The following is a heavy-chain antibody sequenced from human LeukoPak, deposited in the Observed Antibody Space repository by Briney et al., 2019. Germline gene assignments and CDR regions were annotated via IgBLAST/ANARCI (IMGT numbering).Heavy chain of an antibody. J-gene: IGHJ4*02. D-gene: IGHD5-24*01. Sequence: ASVKVSCKASGYTFTSYDINWVRQATGQGLEWMGWMNPNSGNTGYAQKFQGRVTITRNTSISTAYMELSSLRSDDTAVYYCARGPDGRGSYFDYWGQGTLVTVSS. CDR1: GYTFTSYD. CDR3: ARGPDGRGSYFDY. V-gene: IGHV1-8*03. CDR2: MNPNSGNT.